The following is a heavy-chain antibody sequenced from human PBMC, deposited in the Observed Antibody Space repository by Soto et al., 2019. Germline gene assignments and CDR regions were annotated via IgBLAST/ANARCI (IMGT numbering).Heavy chain of an antibody. Sequence: QVQLVQSGAEVKKPGSSVKVSCKASGGTFSSYAISWVRQAPGQGLEWMGGIIPIFGTANYAQKFQGRVTITADESTSTAYMALSSLRSEETAVYYCARGLGDSYGYGMDVWGQGTTVTVSS. CDR2: IIPIFGTA. D-gene: IGHD5-18*01. CDR3: ARGLGDSYGYGMDV. J-gene: IGHJ6*02. V-gene: IGHV1-69*12. CDR1: GGTFSSYA.